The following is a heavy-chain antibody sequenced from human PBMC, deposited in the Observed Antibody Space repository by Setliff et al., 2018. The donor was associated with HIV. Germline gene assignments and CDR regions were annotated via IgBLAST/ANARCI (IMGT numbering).Heavy chain of an antibody. CDR3: ARDRLYCSGGSCYSGPPDY. D-gene: IGHD2-15*01. Sequence: PSETLSLTCAVYGGSFSGHYWSWIRQPPGKGLEWIAEINHTGGNTNHNPSLRSRVTISVDTSKNQFSLKLSSVTAADTAVYYCARDRLYCSGGSCYSGPPDYWGQGTLVTVSS. V-gene: IGHV4-34*01. CDR1: GGSFSGHY. J-gene: IGHJ4*02. CDR2: INHTGGNT.